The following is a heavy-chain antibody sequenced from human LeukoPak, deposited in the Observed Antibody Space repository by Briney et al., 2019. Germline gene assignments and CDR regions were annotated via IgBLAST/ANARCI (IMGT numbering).Heavy chain of an antibody. CDR2: IYYSGST. Sequence: SETLSPTCTVSGGSISSYYWSWIRQPPGKGLEWIGYIYYSGSTNYNPSLKSRVTISVDTSKNQFSLKLSSVTAADTAVYYCARATTVTTAVDYWGQGTLVTVSS. D-gene: IGHD4-17*01. CDR3: ARATTVTTAVDY. V-gene: IGHV4-59*08. J-gene: IGHJ4*02. CDR1: GGSISSYY.